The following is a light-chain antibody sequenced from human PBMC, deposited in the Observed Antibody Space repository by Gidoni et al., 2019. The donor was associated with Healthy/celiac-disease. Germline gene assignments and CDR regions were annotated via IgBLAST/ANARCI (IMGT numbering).Light chain of an antibody. CDR2: QDS. J-gene: IGLJ1*01. Sequence: SYELTQPPSVSVSPGQTASITCSGDKLGDKYACWYQQKPGQSPVLVIYQDSKRPSGIPERFSGSNSGSTATLTISGTQAMDEADYYCQAWDSSTGDVFGTGTKVTVL. CDR1: KLGDKY. CDR3: QAWDSSTGDV. V-gene: IGLV3-1*01.